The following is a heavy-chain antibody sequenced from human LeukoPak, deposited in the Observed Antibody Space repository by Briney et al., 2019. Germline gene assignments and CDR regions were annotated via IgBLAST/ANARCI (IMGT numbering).Heavy chain of an antibody. CDR2: IKQDGSEK. V-gene: IGHV3-7*01. Sequence: GGSLRLSCAASGFTFSNYWMSWVRQAPGKGLEWVANIKQDGSEKYYVDSVKGRFTISRDNAKNSLYLQMNSLRAEDTAVYYCARTGGSYPYYFEYWGQGTLVTVSS. CDR3: ARTGGSYPYYFEY. CDR1: GFTFSNYW. J-gene: IGHJ4*02. D-gene: IGHD1-26*01.